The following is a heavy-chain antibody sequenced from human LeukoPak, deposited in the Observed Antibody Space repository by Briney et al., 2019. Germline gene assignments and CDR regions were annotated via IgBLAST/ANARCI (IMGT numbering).Heavy chain of an antibody. D-gene: IGHD3-10*01. Sequence: SETPSLTCAVYGGSFSGYYWSWIRQPPGKGLEWIGEINHSGSTNYNPSLKSRVTISVDTSKNQFSLKMSSVTAADTAVYYCARVGSWAFDIWGQGTMVTVSS. CDR2: INHSGST. V-gene: IGHV4-34*01. CDR3: ARVGSWAFDI. CDR1: GGSFSGYY. J-gene: IGHJ3*02.